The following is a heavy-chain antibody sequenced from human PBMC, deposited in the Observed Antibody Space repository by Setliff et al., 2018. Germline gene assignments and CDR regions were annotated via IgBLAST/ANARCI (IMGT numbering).Heavy chain of an antibody. J-gene: IGHJ3*01. Sequence: LRLSCAASGFAFSAYSMHWVRQAPGKGLEWVAFIQYDGSDKYYADSVKGRFTISRDNSKNTVYLQMSSLKIEDTAVYYCVHNADFIGTFNTWGQGTMVTVSS. CDR3: VHNADFIGTFNT. CDR2: IQYDGSDK. V-gene: IGHV3-30*02. D-gene: IGHD2-8*01. CDR1: GFAFSAYS.